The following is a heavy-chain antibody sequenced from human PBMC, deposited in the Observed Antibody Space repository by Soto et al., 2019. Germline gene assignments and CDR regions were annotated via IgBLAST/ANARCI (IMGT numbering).Heavy chain of an antibody. V-gene: IGHV1-46*03. CDR1: GYTFTSYY. Sequence: ASVKVSCKASGYTFTSYYMHWVRQAPGQGLEWMGIINPSGGSTSYAQKFQGRVTMTRDTSTSTVYMELSSLRSEDTAVYYCARGSHYDILTGYREDYFDYWGQGTLVTVSS. D-gene: IGHD3-9*01. CDR2: INPSGGST. CDR3: ARGSHYDILTGYREDYFDY. J-gene: IGHJ4*02.